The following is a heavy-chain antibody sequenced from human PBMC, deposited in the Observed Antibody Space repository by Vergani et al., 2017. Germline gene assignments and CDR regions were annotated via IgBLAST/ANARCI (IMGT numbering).Heavy chain of an antibody. Sequence: VQLVQAGAEVKKPGASVQVSCKASGYTFTGYYMHWVRQAPGQGLEWMGWINPNSGGTNYAQKFQGRVTMTRDTSISTAYMELSRLRSDDTALYCCARYXAVAGIGDGNWFDPWGQGLPVTVYS. CDR1: GYTFTGYY. V-gene: IGHV1-2*02. CDR3: ARYXAVAGIGDGNWFDP. D-gene: IGHD6-19*01. J-gene: IGHJ5*02. CDR2: INPNSGGT.